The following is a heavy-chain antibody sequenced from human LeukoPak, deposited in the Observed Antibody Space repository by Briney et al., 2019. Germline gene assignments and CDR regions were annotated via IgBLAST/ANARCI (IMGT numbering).Heavy chain of an antibody. Sequence: SETLSLTCTVSGGSITSSGYYWGWIRQPPGKGLEWIGTIYYSGSTYYNPSLRSRVTISVDTSKNQVSLRLSSVTAADTAVYYCARHPTRGYYDSRMDRVDYWGQGTLVTVSS. D-gene: IGHD3-22*01. J-gene: IGHJ4*02. CDR3: ARHPTRGYYDSRMDRVDY. CDR1: GGSITSSGYY. CDR2: IYYSGST. V-gene: IGHV4-39*01.